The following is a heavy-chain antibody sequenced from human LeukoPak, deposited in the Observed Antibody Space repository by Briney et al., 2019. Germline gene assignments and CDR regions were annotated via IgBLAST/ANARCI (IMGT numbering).Heavy chain of an antibody. CDR3: ARDCGVTGTLGASGFDP. J-gene: IGHJ5*02. V-gene: IGHV4-34*01. D-gene: IGHD1/OR15-1a*01. CDR1: GGSFSGYY. Sequence: SETLSLTCAVYGGSFSGYYWSWILQPPGKGLEWIGEINHSGSTNYNPSLKSRVTISVDTSKNQFSLKLSSVTAADTAVYYCARDCGVTGTLGASGFDPWGQGTLVTVSS. CDR2: INHSGST.